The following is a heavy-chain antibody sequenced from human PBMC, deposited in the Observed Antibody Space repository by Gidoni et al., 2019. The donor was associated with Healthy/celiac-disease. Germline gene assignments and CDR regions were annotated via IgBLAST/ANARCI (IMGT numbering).Heavy chain of an antibody. CDR2: INHSGGST. J-gene: IGHJ4*02. D-gene: IGHD6-13*01. V-gene: IGHV1-46*01. CDR1: GYTFTSYY. CDR3: ARAISAGIAMGSRFDY. Sequence: QVQLVQSGAEVKKPGASVKVSCKASGYTFTSYYMHWVRQAPGQGLEWMGIINHSGGSTSYAQKFQCRVTMTRYTSTSTVYMELISLRYEDTAVYYCARAISAGIAMGSRFDYWGQGTLVTVSS.